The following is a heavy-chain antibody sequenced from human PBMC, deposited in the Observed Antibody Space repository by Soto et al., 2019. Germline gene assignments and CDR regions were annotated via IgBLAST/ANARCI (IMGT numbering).Heavy chain of an antibody. J-gene: IGHJ5*02. CDR3: ARVRPRASWFDP. V-gene: IGHV4-31*03. Sequence: SETLSLTCTVSGGSISSGGYYWSWIRQHPGKGLEWIGYIYYSGSTYYNPSLKSRVTISVDTSKNQFSLKLSSVTAADTAVYYCARVRPRASWFDPWGQGILVTVSS. CDR1: GGSISSGGYY. CDR2: IYYSGST.